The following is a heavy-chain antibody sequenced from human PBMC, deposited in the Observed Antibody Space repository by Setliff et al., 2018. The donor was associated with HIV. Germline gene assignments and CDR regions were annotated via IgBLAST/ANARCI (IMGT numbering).Heavy chain of an antibody. CDR1: GGSISSYY. CDR2: IYTSGST. CDR3: ALGTYYYYMDV. D-gene: IGHD1-1*01. Sequence: PSETLSLTCTVSGGSISSYYWSWIRQPPGKGLEWIGYIYTSGSTNYNPSLKSRVTISVDTSKNQFSLKRSSVTAADTAVYYCALGTYYYYMDVWGKGTTVTVSS. V-gene: IGHV4-4*08. J-gene: IGHJ6*03.